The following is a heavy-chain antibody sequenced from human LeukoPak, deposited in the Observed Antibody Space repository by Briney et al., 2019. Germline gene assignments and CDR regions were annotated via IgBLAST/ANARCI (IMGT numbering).Heavy chain of an antibody. D-gene: IGHD6-19*01. Sequence: GSLRLSCAASGFTFSSYGMHWVRQAPGKGLEWVAVIWYDGSNKYYADSVKGRFTISRDNSKNTLYLQMNSLRAEDTAVYYCARDLPPYSSGWYVYYWGQGTLVTVSS. CDR2: IWYDGSNK. CDR1: GFTFSSYG. CDR3: ARDLPPYSSGWYVYY. V-gene: IGHV3-33*01. J-gene: IGHJ4*02.